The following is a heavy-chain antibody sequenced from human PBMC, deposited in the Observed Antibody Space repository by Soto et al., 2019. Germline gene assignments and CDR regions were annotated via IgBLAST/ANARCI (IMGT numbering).Heavy chain of an antibody. Sequence: LRLSCGAPGVTFKDYGMHWVRQAPGKGLEWVAVISYDAKQTYYADSVKGRFTISKYTSKRTLFLQMNSLRVDDTAVYYCAKDLEGGSYLDYWGQGTLVAASS. CDR3: AKDLEGGSYLDY. J-gene: IGHJ4*02. D-gene: IGHD1-1*01. V-gene: IGHV3-30*18. CDR1: GVTFKDYG. CDR2: ISYDAKQT.